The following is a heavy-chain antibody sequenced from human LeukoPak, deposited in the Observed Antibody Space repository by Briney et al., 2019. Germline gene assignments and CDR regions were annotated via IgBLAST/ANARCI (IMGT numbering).Heavy chain of an antibody. CDR2: IKQDGSEK. V-gene: IGHV3-7*01. J-gene: IGHJ4*02. CDR1: GFTFSSHR. D-gene: IGHD1-14*01. Sequence: GGSLRLSCADSGFTFSSHRMNWVRQAPGKGLEWVANIKQDGSEKYYVDSVKGRFTTSRDNAKNSLYLQMNSLGAEYTAVYYCARNRGISDWGQGTLVTVSS. CDR3: ARNRGISD.